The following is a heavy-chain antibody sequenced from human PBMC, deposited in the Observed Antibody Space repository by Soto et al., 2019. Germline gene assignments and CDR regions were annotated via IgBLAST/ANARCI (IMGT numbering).Heavy chain of an antibody. Sequence: GGSLRLSCAASGFTFGVSAMHWVRQASGKGLEWVGRIRSKANSYATAYAASVKGRFTISRDGSKNTAYLQMNSLKPEDTAVYYCHYSSSHYWGQVTLFTV. J-gene: IGHJ4*02. D-gene: IGHD6-6*01. CDR1: GFTFGVSA. V-gene: IGHV3-73*01. CDR2: IRSKANSYAT. CDR3: HYSSSHY.